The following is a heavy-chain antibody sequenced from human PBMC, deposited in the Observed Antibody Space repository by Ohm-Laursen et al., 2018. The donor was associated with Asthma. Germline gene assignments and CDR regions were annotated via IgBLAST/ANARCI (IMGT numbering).Heavy chain of an antibody. Sequence: TLSLTCTVSGRPITSGAYYWTWIRQHPGKGLEYLGCIYHTGKTYYNPSLKSRVSLSVDTSKDQFSLKLSSVTAADTAVYYCARGHCSGGSCYYYYGMDVWGQGTTVTVSS. CDR3: ARGHCSGGSCYYYYGMDV. V-gene: IGHV4-31*03. CDR1: GRPITSGAYY. CDR2: IYHTGKT. J-gene: IGHJ6*02. D-gene: IGHD2-15*01.